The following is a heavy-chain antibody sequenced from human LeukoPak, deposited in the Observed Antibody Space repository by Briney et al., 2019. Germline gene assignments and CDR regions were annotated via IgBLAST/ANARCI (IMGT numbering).Heavy chain of an antibody. J-gene: IGHJ4*02. D-gene: IGHD1-26*01. CDR3: ARDGYSGSYYDS. Sequence: GGSLRLSCAASGFTFSRYWMSWVRQAPGKGLEWVANIKQDGSEKYYVDSVKGRFTISRDNAKNSLYLQMNSLGAEDTAVYYCARDGYSGSYYDSWGPGTLVTVPS. CDR1: GFTFSRYW. CDR2: IKQDGSEK. V-gene: IGHV3-7*04.